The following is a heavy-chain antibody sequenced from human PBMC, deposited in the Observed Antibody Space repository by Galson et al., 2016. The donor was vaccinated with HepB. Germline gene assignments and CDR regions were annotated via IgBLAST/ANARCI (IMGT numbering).Heavy chain of an antibody. CDR3: ATVSDEILTAFSPFQI. V-gene: IGHV1-24*01. CDR1: GNTLSGLN. Sequence: SVKVSCKVSGNTLSGLNMYWVRQAPGKGLEWMGGLDPEGGDIISPQRFQGRVTMTEDTSTDTAYLELTSLRSEDTAVYYCATVSDEILTAFSPFQIWGQGTMVIVSS. J-gene: IGHJ3*02. CDR2: LDPEGGDI. D-gene: IGHD3-9*01.